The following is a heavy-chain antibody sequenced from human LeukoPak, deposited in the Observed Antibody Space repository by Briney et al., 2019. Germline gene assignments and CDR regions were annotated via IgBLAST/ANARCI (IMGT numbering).Heavy chain of an antibody. CDR2: IYNSGST. Sequence: SQTLSLTCTVSGGSISSGGYYWSWIRQHPGKGLEWIGYIYNSGSTYYNPSLKSRVTISVDTSKNQFSLRLSSVTAADAAVYYCVRDRELNYWGQGTLVTVSS. CDR3: VRDRELNY. D-gene: IGHD1-26*01. V-gene: IGHV4-31*03. J-gene: IGHJ4*02. CDR1: GGSISSGGYY.